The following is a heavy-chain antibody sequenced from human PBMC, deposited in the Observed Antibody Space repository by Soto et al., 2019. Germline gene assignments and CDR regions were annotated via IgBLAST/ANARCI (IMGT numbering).Heavy chain of an antibody. V-gene: IGHV6-1*01. CDR1: GDSVSSNSAA. Sequence: QVRLQQSGPGLVKPSQTLSLTCAISGDSVSSNSAAWNWIRQSPSRGLEWLGGTYYRSKWYNEDAVSGESRITINPDTSKNQLSLQVNSVTPEDTAVYYFAREGANWFDPWGQGTLVTVSS. CDR2: TYYRSKWYN. CDR3: AREGANWFDP. J-gene: IGHJ5*02. D-gene: IGHD3-16*01.